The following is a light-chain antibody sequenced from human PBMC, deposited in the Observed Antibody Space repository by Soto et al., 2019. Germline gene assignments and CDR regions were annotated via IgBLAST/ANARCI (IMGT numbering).Light chain of an antibody. V-gene: IGLV1-40*01. CDR2: GDS. Sequence: QSVLTQPPSVSGAPGQRVTISCTGSSSNIGAGYDVHWYQQLPGSAPKLLIHGDSNRPSGVPNRFSGSKSGTSASLAITGLQAEDEADYYCQSYDSRLSVVFGGGTKVTVL. J-gene: IGLJ2*01. CDR3: QSYDSRLSVV. CDR1: SSNIGAGYD.